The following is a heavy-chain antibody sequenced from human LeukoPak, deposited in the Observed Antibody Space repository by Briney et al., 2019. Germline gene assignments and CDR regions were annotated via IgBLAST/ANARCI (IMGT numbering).Heavy chain of an antibody. CDR3: ARGGGAGRAFDI. Sequence: PSETLSLTCSVSGGSITSSSYYCAWIRQPPGTGLEWIGSIYYTGGTYYNPSLKSRLTISLGTSKNQFSLKLNSVTAADTAVYYCARGGGAGRAFDIWGQGTMVTVSS. J-gene: IGHJ3*02. V-gene: IGHV4-39*01. D-gene: IGHD1-26*01. CDR2: IYYTGGT. CDR1: GGSITSSSYY.